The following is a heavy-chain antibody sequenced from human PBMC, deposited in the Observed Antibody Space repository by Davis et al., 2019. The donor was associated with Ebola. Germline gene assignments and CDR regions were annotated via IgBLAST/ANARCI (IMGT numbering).Heavy chain of an antibody. D-gene: IGHD3-10*01. CDR2: ISGSAGST. J-gene: IGHJ4*02. V-gene: IGHV3-23*01. CDR1: GFTFSSYA. CDR3: AKDRGWFGELLYWEYFDY. Sequence: GGSLRLSCAASGFTFSSYAMSWVRQAPGKGLEWVSAISGSAGSTYYADSVKGRFTISRDNSKNTLYLQMNSLRAEDTAVYYCAKDRGWFGELLYWEYFDYWGQGTLVTVSS.